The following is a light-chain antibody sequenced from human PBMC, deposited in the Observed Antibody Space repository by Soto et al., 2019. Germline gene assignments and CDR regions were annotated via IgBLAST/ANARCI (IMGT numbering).Light chain of an antibody. Sequence: QSVLTQPASVSGSPGQSITISCAGTSSDIGVNNYVSWYQHHPGRAPKLMIYDVSNRPSGVSNRFSGSKSGNTASLTISGLQAEDEADYYCSSYTSSSVLFGGGTKVTVL. CDR3: SSYTSSSVL. V-gene: IGLV2-14*03. CDR1: SSDIGVNNY. CDR2: DVS. J-gene: IGLJ2*01.